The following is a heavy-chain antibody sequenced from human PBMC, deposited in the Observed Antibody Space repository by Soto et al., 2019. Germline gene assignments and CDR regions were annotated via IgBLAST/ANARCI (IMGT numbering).Heavy chain of an antibody. CDR2: MNPNSGNT. CDR3: ARGVDRDGNWFDP. V-gene: IGHV1-8*01. Sequence: ASVKVSCKASGCTFTSYDINWVRQATGQGLEWMGWMNPNSGNTGYAQKFQGRVTMTRNTSISTAYMELSSLRSEDTAVYYCARGVDRDGNWFDPWGQGTLVTVS. CDR1: GCTFTSYD. J-gene: IGHJ5*02.